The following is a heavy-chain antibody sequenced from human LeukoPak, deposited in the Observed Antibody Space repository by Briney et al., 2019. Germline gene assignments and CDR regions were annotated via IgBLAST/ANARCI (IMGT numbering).Heavy chain of an antibody. CDR3: VKKAYYDWGSSPTFYFDY. J-gene: IGHJ4*02. Sequence: GGSLRLSCVASGFSFSDSVIHWVRQAPGKGLEWVAVISHDVKTTYYADSAKGRFTISRDNSRNTVFLQMNRLRPEDTAVYYCVKKAYYDWGSSPTFYFDYWGQGTRVTVSS. D-gene: IGHD3-10*01. CDR1: GFSFSDSV. V-gene: IGHV3-30*04. CDR2: ISHDVKTT.